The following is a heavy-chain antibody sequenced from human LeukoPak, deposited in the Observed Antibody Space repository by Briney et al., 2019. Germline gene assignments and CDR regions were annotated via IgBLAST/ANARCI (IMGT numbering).Heavy chain of an antibody. Sequence: SQTLSLTCAVSGGSISSGGYSWSWIRQPPGKGLEWIGYIYYSGSTNYNPSLKSRVTISVDTSKNQFSLKLSSVTAADTAVYYCARFEAVDQYGMDVWGQGTTVTVSS. J-gene: IGHJ6*02. CDR2: IYYSGST. D-gene: IGHD6-19*01. CDR1: GGSISSGGYS. V-gene: IGHV4-30-4*07. CDR3: ARFEAVDQYGMDV.